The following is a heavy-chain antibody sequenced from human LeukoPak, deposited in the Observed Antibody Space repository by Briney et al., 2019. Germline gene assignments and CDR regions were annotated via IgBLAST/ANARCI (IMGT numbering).Heavy chain of an antibody. Sequence: SQTLSLTCNVSGGSISSGGYYWGWIRQPPGKGLEWIGNFYYSGSTYYNPSLKSRVTISVDTSKNQFSLKLSSVTAADTAVYYCAAYYYDSSGYRDFDYWGQGTLVTVSS. CDR1: GGSISSGGYY. CDR3: AAYYYDSSGYRDFDY. D-gene: IGHD3-22*01. V-gene: IGHV4-39*01. CDR2: FYYSGST. J-gene: IGHJ4*02.